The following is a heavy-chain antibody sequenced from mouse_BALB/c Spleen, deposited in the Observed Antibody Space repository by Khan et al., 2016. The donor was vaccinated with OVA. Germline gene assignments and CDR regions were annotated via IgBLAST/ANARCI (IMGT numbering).Heavy chain of an antibody. V-gene: IGHV1-69*02. Sequence: QVRLQQSGTELVRPGASVKLSCKASGYTFTNSWINWVKQRPGQGLEWIGNIYPSDSYINYNQKFRDKATLTVDKSSTTAYMHISSPTSEDSAVYCCTSEGVDGSSLAYWGQGTLVTVSA. CDR1: GYTFTNSW. CDR3: TSEGVDGSSLAY. D-gene: IGHD2-3*01. CDR2: IYPSDSYI. J-gene: IGHJ3*01.